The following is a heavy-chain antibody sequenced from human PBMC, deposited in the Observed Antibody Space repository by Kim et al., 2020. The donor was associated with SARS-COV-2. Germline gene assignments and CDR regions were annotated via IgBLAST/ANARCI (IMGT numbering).Heavy chain of an antibody. CDR3: ARSGFSIRGYFDY. J-gene: IGHJ4*02. V-gene: IGHV1-8*01. Sequence: YAQKFQGRVTMTRNTSISTAYMELSSLRSEDTAVYYCARSGFSIRGYFDYWGQGTLLTVSS. D-gene: IGHD3-3*01.